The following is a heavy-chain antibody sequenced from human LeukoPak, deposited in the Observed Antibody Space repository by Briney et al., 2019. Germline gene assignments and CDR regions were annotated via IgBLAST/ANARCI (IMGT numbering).Heavy chain of an antibody. CDR3: AKVRNYYGSGSYPRGAFDI. D-gene: IGHD3-10*01. CDR2: ISGSGGST. CDR1: GFTFNNYV. V-gene: IGHV3-23*01. Sequence: GGSLRLSCAASGFTFNNYVMSWVRQAPGKGLEWVSAISGSGGSTYYADSVKGRFTISRDNSKNTLYLQMNSLRAEDTAVYYCAKVRNYYGSGSYPRGAFDIWGQGTMVTVSS. J-gene: IGHJ3*02.